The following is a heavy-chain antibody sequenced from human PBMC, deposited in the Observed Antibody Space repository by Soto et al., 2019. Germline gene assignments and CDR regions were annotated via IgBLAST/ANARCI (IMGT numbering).Heavy chain of an antibody. Sequence: QVQLQESGPGLVKPLETLSLTCSVSGGSVSGYYWSWIRQPPGKGLEWVGFVSDTGNTDYNSSLTSRVPVSVHTSKNQFSLNLASVTNGDTAVYYCAKVSGYYRKNPLQRKYYYNYIDVWGRGTTVTVYS. CDR2: VSDTGNT. V-gene: IGHV4-59*02. D-gene: IGHD3-22*01. CDR3: AKVSGYYRKNPLQRKYYYNYIDV. CDR1: GGSVSGYY. J-gene: IGHJ6*03.